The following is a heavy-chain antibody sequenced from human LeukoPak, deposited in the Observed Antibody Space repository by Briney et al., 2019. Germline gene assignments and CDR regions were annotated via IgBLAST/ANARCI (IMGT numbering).Heavy chain of an antibody. CDR1: GFTVSSNY. CDR3: GRDNTIFGVAHINH. CDR2: ISPDSKYT. Sequence: PGGSLRLSCAASGFTVSSNYMSWVRQAPGKGLEWVSSISPDSKYTYYADSVKGRFTISRDNAKHSLYLQMNSLRAEDTAVYYCGRDNTIFGVAHINHWGQGTLVTVSS. V-gene: IGHV3-21*01. D-gene: IGHD3-3*01. J-gene: IGHJ5*02.